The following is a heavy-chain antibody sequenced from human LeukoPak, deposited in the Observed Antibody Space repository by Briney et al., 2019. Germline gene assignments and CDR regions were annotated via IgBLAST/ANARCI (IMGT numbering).Heavy chain of an antibody. CDR2: ISAYNGNT. Sequence: GASVKVSCKASGYTFTSYGISWVRQAPGQGLEWMGWISAYNGNTNYAQKLQGRVTMTTDTSTSTAYMELRSLRSDDTAVYYCARRNWNYEGYWFDPWAREPWSPSPQ. D-gene: IGHD1-7*01. V-gene: IGHV1-18*01. CDR3: ARRNWNYEGYWFDP. J-gene: IGHJ5*02. CDR1: GYTFTSYG.